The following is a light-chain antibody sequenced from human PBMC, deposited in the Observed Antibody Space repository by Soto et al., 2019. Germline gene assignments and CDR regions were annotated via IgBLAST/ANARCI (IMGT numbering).Light chain of an antibody. V-gene: IGKV1-5*03. CDR3: QQTLSVPRT. J-gene: IGKJ1*01. CDR2: KAS. Sequence: MTQSPATLSVSPGGRATLSCRASQSISDTLAWYQQKPGKAPKLLIYKASTLKSGVPSRFSGSGSGTDFTLTITGLQPEDSATYYCQQTLSVPRTFGLGTKVDIK. CDR1: QSISDT.